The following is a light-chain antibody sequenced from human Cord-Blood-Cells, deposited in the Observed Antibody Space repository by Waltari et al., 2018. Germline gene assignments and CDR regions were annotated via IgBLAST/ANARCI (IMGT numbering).Light chain of an antibody. CDR3: QQYNSYSLWT. V-gene: IGKV1-5*03. CDR2: KGS. J-gene: IGKJ1*01. CDR1: QSISSW. Sequence: DIQMTQYPSTLSASVGDRVTITCRASQSISSWLAWYQQKPGKAPKLLIYKGSSLESGVPSRFSGSGSGTEVTLTISSLQPDDFATYYCQQYNSYSLWTFGQGTKVEIK.